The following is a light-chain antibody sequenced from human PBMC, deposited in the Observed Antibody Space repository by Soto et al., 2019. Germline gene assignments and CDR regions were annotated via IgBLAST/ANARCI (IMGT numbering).Light chain of an antibody. V-gene: IGKV1-39*01. J-gene: IGKJ4*01. CDR1: QSISSY. CDR3: QQRSNWHLT. CDR2: AAS. Sequence: DIQMTQSPSSLSASVGDRVTITCRASQSISSYLNWYQQKPGKAPKLLIYAASSLQSGVPSRFSGSGSGTDFTLTISSLEPEDFAVYYCQQRSNWHLTFGGGTKVEIK.